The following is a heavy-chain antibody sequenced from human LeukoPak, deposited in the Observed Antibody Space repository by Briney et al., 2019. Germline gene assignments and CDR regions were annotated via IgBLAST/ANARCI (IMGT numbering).Heavy chain of an antibody. D-gene: IGHD1-14*01. CDR2: ISSNGGST. CDR1: GFTFSSYA. J-gene: IGHJ4*02. Sequence: GGSLRLSCAASGFTFSSYAMNWVRQAPGKGLEYVSAISSNGGSTYYASSVKGRSTISRDNSKNTLFLQMNSLRAEDTAVYYCARRAGIYSHPYDYWGQGTLVTVSS. CDR3: ARRAGIYSHPYDY. V-gene: IGHV3-64*01.